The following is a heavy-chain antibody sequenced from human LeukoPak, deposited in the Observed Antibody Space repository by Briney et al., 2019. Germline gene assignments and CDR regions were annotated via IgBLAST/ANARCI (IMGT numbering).Heavy chain of an antibody. V-gene: IGHV4-31*03. CDR3: ARDGSAALGINWFDP. Sequence: LQNLSPPRTVSGVSLSSGGFYWRWIPPPPGKGPGWVGYIYYSGSTYYNPSLKSRVTISVDTSKNQFSLKLSSVTAADTAVYYCARDGSAALGINWFDPWGQGTLVTVSS. CDR2: IYYSGST. CDR1: GVSLSSGGFY. D-gene: IGHD1-26*01. J-gene: IGHJ5*02.